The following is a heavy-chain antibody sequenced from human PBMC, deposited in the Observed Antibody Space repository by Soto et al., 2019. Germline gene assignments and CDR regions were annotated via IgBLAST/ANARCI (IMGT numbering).Heavy chain of an antibody. CDR3: ARDFDLHYYDSSGLLDY. D-gene: IGHD3-22*01. V-gene: IGHV3-66*01. Sequence: HPGGSLRLSCAASGFTVSTNFLTWVRQAPGKGLEWVSVIYSGGGTYYADSVKGRFTISRDNSKNTLYLQMNSLRAEDTAVYYCARDFDLHYYDSSGLLDYWGQGTLVTVSS. CDR1: GFTVSTNF. J-gene: IGHJ4*02. CDR2: IYSGGGT.